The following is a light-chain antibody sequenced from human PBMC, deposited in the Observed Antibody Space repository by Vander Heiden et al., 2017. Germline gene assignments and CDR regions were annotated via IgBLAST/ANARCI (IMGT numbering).Light chain of an antibody. CDR1: QSVRSF. Sequence: IVLTQSPPTLSLSPGESAPLSCTASQSVRSFLAWYQQKPGQAPRLLIYDGSKRATDIPARFSGSGSGTDFTLTISSLEPEDFAVYYCQHRSNWPLTFGGGTKVENK. J-gene: IGKJ4*01. CDR3: QHRSNWPLT. V-gene: IGKV3-11*01. CDR2: DGS.